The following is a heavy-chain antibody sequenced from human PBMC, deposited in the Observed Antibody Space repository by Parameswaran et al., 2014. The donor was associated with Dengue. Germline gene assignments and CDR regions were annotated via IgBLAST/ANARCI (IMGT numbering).Heavy chain of an antibody. D-gene: IGHD6-6*01. V-gene: IGHV3-21*01. CDR3: ARDGTETYSSSRYYYYYGMDV. CDR2: ISSSSSYI. Sequence: VRQAPGKGLEWVSSISSSSSYIYYADSVKGRFTISRDNAKNSLYLQMNSLRAEDTAVYYCARDGTETYSSSRYYYYYGMDVWGQGTTVTVSS. J-gene: IGHJ6*02.